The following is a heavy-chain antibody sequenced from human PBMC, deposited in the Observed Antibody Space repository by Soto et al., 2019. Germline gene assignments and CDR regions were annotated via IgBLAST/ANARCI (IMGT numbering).Heavy chain of an antibody. D-gene: IGHD1-1*01. CDR2: ISSYNGNT. CDR3: ARDLNPGTGDY. CDR1: GYTFTRSG. J-gene: IGHJ4*02. Sequence: ASVKVSCKASGYTFTRSGISWVRQAPGQGLEWMGWISSYNGNTKYAQKLQGRVSMTTDTSTSTAYMELRSLRSDDTAVYYCARDLNPGTGDYWGQGTLVTVSS. V-gene: IGHV1-18*01.